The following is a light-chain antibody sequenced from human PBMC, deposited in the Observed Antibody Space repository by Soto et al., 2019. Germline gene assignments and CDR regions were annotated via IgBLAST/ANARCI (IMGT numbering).Light chain of an antibody. CDR2: EGS. CDR1: SSDVGSYNL. V-gene: IGLV2-23*01. CDR3: SSYAGSSTYVV. Sequence: QSVLTQPASVSGSPGQSITISCTGTSSDVGSYNLVSWYQQHPGKAPKLMIYEGSKRPSGVSNRFSGSKSGNTASLTISGLQAEVEADYYCSSYAGSSTYVVFGGGTKLTVL. J-gene: IGLJ2*01.